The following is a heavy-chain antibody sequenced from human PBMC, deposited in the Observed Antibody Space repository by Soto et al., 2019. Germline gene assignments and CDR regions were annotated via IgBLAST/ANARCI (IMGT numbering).Heavy chain of an antibody. Sequence: GGSLRLSCAASGFTFSSYAMSWVRQAPGKGLEWVSAISGSGGSTYYADSVNGRFTISRDNSKNTLYLQMNSLRAEDTAVYYCAKDKTDSGSYYDYWGQGTLVTVSS. CDR1: GFTFSSYA. V-gene: IGHV3-23*01. CDR2: ISGSGGST. CDR3: AKDKTDSGSYYDY. D-gene: IGHD1-26*01. J-gene: IGHJ4*02.